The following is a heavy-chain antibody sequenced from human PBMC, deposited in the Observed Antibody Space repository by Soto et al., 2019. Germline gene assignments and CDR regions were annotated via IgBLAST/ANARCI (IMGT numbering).Heavy chain of an antibody. D-gene: IGHD2-21*02. J-gene: IGHJ4*02. CDR2: IIPIFDTT. Sequence: SVKVSCKASGGTFSNSGISWVRQAPGQGLEWMGGIIPIFDTTNYAQKLQGRITIIADESTNTVYMELSNLRSADTGVYYCARAPIRVSVTLNESYFDSWGQGNLVTVYS. CDR1: GGTFSNSG. CDR3: ARAPIRVSVTLNESYFDS. V-gene: IGHV1-69*13.